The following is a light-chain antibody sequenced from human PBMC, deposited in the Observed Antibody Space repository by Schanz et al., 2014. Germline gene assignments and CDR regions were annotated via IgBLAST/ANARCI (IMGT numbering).Light chain of an antibody. J-gene: IGKJ4*01. Sequence: EIVLTQSPGTLSLSLGEGATLSCRASQSVFNNYLAWFQQKPGQAPRLLIFGASSRATGVPDRFSASGSGTDFTLTITRLEPEDFAVYYCQQRSNWPLTFGGGTKVEIK. CDR2: GAS. CDR1: QSVFNNY. CDR3: QQRSNWPLT. V-gene: IGKV3D-20*02.